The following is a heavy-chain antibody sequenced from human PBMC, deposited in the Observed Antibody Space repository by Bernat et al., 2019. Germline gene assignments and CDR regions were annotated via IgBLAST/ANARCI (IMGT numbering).Heavy chain of an antibody. V-gene: IGHV1-18*01. CDR1: GYTFTNYG. CDR3: ARDASGYGSGYRSGWYGNYCDY. Sequence: QVQLVQSGAEVKKPGASVKVSCKASGYTFTNYGFTWVRQAPGQGLEWMGWISVYNGHTNYAQKLQGRVTMTTDTSTTTAYMELRSLRSDDTAVYYCARDASGYGSGYRSGWYGNYCDYWGQGTLVTVSS. CDR2: ISVYNGHT. J-gene: IGHJ4*02. D-gene: IGHD6-19*01.